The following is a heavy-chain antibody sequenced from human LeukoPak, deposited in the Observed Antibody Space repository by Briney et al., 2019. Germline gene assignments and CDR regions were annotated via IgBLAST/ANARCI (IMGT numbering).Heavy chain of an antibody. D-gene: IGHD3-10*01. V-gene: IGHV3-11*01. CDR3: AKPLHFYYGSGPYVFDI. CDR2: ISSRGSTI. J-gene: IGHJ3*02. CDR1: GFTFSDYY. Sequence: PGGSLRLSCAASGFTFSDYYMSWIRQAPGKGLEWVSYISSRGSTIYYADSVKGRFTISRDNAKNSLYLQMNSLRAEDTAIYYCAKPLHFYYGSGPYVFDIWGQGKMVTVSS.